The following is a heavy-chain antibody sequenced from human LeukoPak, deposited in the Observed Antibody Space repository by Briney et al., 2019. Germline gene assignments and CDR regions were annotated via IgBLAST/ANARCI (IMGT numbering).Heavy chain of an antibody. V-gene: IGHV1-2*02. D-gene: IGHD3-22*01. J-gene: IGHJ4*02. Sequence: ASVKVSCKASGYTFTGYYMHWVRQAPGQGLEWMGWINPNSGGTNYAQKFQGRVTMTRDTSISTAYMELSRLRSDDTAVYYCARPGLGVYYDSSGYYWLDYWGQGTLVTVSS. CDR1: GYTFTGYY. CDR2: INPNSGGT. CDR3: ARPGLGVYYDSSGYYWLDY.